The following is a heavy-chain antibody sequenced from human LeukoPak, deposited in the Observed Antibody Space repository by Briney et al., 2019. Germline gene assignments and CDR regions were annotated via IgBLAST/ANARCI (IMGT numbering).Heavy chain of an antibody. CDR3: AREARELEFQRGLRGVNGNAFDI. V-gene: IGHV4-34*01. CDR2: INHSGST. Sequence: SETLSLTCAVYGGSFSGYYWSWIRQPPGKGLEWIGEINHSGSTNYNPSLKSRVTISVDTSKNQFSLKLSSVTAADTAVYYCAREARELEFQRGLRGVNGNAFDIWGQGTMVTVSS. J-gene: IGHJ3*02. CDR1: GGSFSGYY. D-gene: IGHD3-10*01.